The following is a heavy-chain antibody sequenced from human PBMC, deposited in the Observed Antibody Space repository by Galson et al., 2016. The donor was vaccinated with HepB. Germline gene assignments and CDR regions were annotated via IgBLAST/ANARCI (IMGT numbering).Heavy chain of an antibody. J-gene: IGHJ4*02. Sequence: SLRLSCAASGFTFSSYWMSWVRQAPGKGLEWVANIKEDGGENYYVVSVRGRLSTSRDNAKNSLYLQMNSLRAEDTAVYYCARVGWSSVTGYTNFDYWGQGSLVTVSS. V-gene: IGHV3-7*01. CDR1: GFTFSSYW. D-gene: IGHD3-9*01. CDR3: ARVGWSSVTGYTNFDY. CDR2: IKEDGGEN.